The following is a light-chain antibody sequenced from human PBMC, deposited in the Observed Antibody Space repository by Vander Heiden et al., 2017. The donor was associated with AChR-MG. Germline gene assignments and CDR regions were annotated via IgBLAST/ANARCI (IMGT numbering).Light chain of an antibody. CDR2: GAS. V-gene: IGKV3-20*01. Sequence: IVLTQSPGTLSLSPGERPTLSCRASQSVSSSYLAWYQQKPGQAPRLLIYGASSRATGIPDRFSGSGSGTDFTLTISRLEPEDFAVYYCQQYGSAPPDTFGQGTKLEIK. CDR3: QQYGSAPPDT. CDR1: QSVSSSY. J-gene: IGKJ2*01.